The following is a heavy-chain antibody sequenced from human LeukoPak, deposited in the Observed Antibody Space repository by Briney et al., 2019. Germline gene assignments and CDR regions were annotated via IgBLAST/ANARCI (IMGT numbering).Heavy chain of an antibody. CDR1: GGSISSGDYY. D-gene: IGHD3-10*01. CDR2: IYYSGST. CDR3: ARAYYSGPVGGNWFDP. J-gene: IGHJ5*02. V-gene: IGHV4-30-4*08. Sequence: SSETLSLTCTVSGGSISSGDYYWSWIRQPPGKGLEWIGYIYYSGSTYYNPSLKSRVTISVDTSKNQFSLKLSSVTAADTAVYYCARAYYSGPVGGNWFDPWGQGTLVTVSS.